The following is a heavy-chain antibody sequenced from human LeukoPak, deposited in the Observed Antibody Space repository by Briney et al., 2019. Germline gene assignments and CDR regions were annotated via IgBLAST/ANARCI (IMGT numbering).Heavy chain of an antibody. CDR1: GFTFSNAW. CDR2: ISPGTI. D-gene: IGHD2-15*01. V-gene: IGHV3-48*01. CDR3: TRDGRVAYEMDV. J-gene: IGHJ6*02. Sequence: PGGSLRLSCAASGFTFSNAWMNWVRQAPGKRLEWVSYISPGTIYYADSVKGRFTISRDNAKNSLYLQMNSLRAEDTAVYYCTRDGRVAYEMDVWGQGTTVTVSS.